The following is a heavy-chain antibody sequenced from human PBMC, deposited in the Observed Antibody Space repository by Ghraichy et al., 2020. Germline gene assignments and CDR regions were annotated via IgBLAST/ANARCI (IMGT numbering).Heavy chain of an antibody. Sequence: GGSLRLSCAASGFTVSSNYMSWVRQAPGKGLEWVSVIYSGGSTYYADSVKGRFTISRDNSKNTLYLQMNSLRAEDTAVYYCARDHYYDNGGRDDYYFDYWGQGTLVTVSS. CDR1: GFTVSSNY. V-gene: IGHV3-53*01. CDR2: IYSGGST. CDR3: ARDHYYDNGGRDDYYFDY. J-gene: IGHJ4*02. D-gene: IGHD3-22*01.